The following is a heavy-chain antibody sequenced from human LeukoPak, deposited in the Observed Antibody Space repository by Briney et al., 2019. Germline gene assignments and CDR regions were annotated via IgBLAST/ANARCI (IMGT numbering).Heavy chain of an antibody. Sequence: PGGSLRLSCTASGFTFGDYAMTWVRQAPGKGLEWVGFIASETYGGTAEYAASVKGRFTISRDDSKSIAYLQMNSLKTEETAVYYCTRDQTPYYWGQGTLVTVSS. CDR1: GFTFGDYA. CDR3: TRDQTPYY. V-gene: IGHV3-49*04. J-gene: IGHJ4*02. CDR2: IASETYGGTA.